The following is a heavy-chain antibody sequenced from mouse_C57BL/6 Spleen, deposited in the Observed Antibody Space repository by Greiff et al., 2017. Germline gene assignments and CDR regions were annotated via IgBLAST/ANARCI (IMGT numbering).Heavy chain of an antibody. J-gene: IGHJ4*01. CDR1: GYTFTSYW. D-gene: IGHD4-1*01. CDR2: IDPSDSYT. V-gene: IGHV1-69*01. CDR3: ARAWDEYAMDY. Sequence: VQLQQPGAELVMPGASVKLSCKASGYTFTSYWMHWVKQRPGQGLEWIGEIDPSDSYTNYNQKFKGKSTLTVDKSSSTAYMQLSSLTSEDSAVYYSARAWDEYAMDYWGQGTSVTVSS.